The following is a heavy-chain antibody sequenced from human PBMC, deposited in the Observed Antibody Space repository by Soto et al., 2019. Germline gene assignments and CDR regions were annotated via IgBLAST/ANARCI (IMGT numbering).Heavy chain of an antibody. CDR3: AGGPRYWSFAL. CDR1: GGSSRAYH. V-gene: IGHV4-34*01. J-gene: IGHJ2*01. CDR2: FGYSGSL. Sequence: SETLSLTCSVYGGSSRAYHWSWIRQSPGEGLEWIGEFGYSGSLNYNPSLKRRVAVSLDTSTDHFSLTMTSVTVADTGVYFCAGGPRYWSFALWGRGTLVTVSS. D-gene: IGHD1-20*01.